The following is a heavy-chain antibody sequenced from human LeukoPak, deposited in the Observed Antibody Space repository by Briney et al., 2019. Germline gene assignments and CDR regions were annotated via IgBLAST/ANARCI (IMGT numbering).Heavy chain of an antibody. V-gene: IGHV3-48*03. CDR3: ARAAIAAAGTPYYYGMDV. CDR2: ISSSGSTI. Sequence: GGALRLSCAASGFTFSSYEMNWVRQAPGKGLEWVSYISSSGSTIYYADSVKGRFTISRDNAKNSPYLQMNSLRAEDTAVYYCARAAIAAAGTPYYYGMDVWGQGTTVTVSS. CDR1: GFTFSSYE. D-gene: IGHD6-13*01. J-gene: IGHJ6*02.